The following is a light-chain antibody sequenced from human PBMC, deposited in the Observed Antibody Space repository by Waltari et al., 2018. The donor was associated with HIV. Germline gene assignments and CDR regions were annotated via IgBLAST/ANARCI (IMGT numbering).Light chain of an antibody. J-gene: IGLJ1*01. Sequence: SYELTQPPSVSVSPGQTARITCSGDALPKQYAYWYQQKPGQAPVVMIYKDSERPSGIPERFSGSSSGTTVTLTNSGVQAEDEADYYCQSADSSGTHYVFGTGTKVTVL. V-gene: IGLV3-25*03. CDR3: QSADSSGTHYV. CDR1: ALPKQY. CDR2: KDS.